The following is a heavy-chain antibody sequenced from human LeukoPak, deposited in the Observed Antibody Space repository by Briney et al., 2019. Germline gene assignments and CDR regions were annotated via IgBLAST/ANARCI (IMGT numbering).Heavy chain of an antibody. D-gene: IGHD5-24*01. CDR1: GGTFSSYA. J-gene: IGHJ4*02. CDR3: ARVRGDGYNNFDY. CDR2: IIPIFGTA. Sequence: SVKVSCKASGGTFSSYAITWVRQAPGQGLEWMGGIIPIFGTANYAQKFQGRVTITADESTSTAYMELSSLRSEDTAVYYCARVRGDGYNNFDYWGQGTLVTVSS. V-gene: IGHV1-69*13.